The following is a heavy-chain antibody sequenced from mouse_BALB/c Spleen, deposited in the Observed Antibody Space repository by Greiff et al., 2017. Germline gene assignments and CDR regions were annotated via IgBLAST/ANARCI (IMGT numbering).Heavy chain of an antibody. CDR1: GFTFSSYA. D-gene: IGHD2-4*01. Sequence: EVQLVESGGGLVKPGGSLKLSCAASGFTFSSYAMSWVRQTPEKRLEWVATISSGGSYTYYPDSVKGRFTISRDNAKNTLYLQMSSLRSEDTAMYYCARPYYDYDLYAMDYWGQGTSVTVSS. J-gene: IGHJ4*01. CDR2: ISSGGSYT. CDR3: ARPYYDYDLYAMDY. V-gene: IGHV5-9-3*01.